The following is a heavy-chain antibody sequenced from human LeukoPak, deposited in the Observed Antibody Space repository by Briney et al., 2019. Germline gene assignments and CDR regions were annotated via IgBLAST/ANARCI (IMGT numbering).Heavy chain of an antibody. D-gene: IGHD4-23*01. CDR3: ARAETTVVTTEPVFDY. Sequence: GASVKVSCKASGYTFTGYYMHWVRQAPGQGLEWMGWINPNSGGTNYAQKFQSRVTMTRDTSISTAYMELSRLRSDDTAVYYCARAETTVVTTEPVFDYWGQGTLVTVSS. CDR1: GYTFTGYY. CDR2: INPNSGGT. J-gene: IGHJ4*02. V-gene: IGHV1-2*02.